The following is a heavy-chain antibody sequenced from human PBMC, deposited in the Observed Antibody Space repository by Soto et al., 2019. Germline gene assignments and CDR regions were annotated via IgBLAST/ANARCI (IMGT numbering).Heavy chain of an antibody. CDR3: ARDPDITMVRGGSWFDP. D-gene: IGHD3-10*01. CDR1: GYTFTSYG. J-gene: IGHJ5*02. Sequence: ASVKVSCKASGYTFTSYGISWVRQAPGQGLEWMGWISAYNGNTNYAQKLQGRVTMTTDTSTSTAYMELRSLRSDETAVYYCARDPDITMVRGGSWFDPWGQGTLVTVSS. CDR2: ISAYNGNT. V-gene: IGHV1-18*01.